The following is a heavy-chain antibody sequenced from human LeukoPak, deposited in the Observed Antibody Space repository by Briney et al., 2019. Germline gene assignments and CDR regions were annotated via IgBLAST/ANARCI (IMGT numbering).Heavy chain of an antibody. Sequence: PSETLSLTCTVSGYSISSGYYWGWIRQPPGKGLEWIGSIYHSGSTNYNPSLKSRVTVSVDTSKNQFSLKLSSVTAADTAVYYCARHVGYYGSGSYYDYWGQGTLVTVSS. CDR2: IYHSGST. D-gene: IGHD3-10*01. CDR3: ARHVGYYGSGSYYDY. CDR1: GYSISSGYY. J-gene: IGHJ4*02. V-gene: IGHV4-38-2*02.